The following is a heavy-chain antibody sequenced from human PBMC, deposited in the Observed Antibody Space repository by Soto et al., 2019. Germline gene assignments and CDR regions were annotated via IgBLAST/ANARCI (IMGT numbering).Heavy chain of an antibody. CDR1: GFTFSSYD. CDR3: ARAPSYYDILTGYIPGYYGMDV. D-gene: IGHD3-9*01. CDR2: IGTAGDT. J-gene: IGHJ6*02. Sequence: GGSLRLSCAASGFTFSSYDMHWVRQATGKGLEWVSAIGTAGDTYYPGSVKGRFTISRENAKNSLYLQMNSLRAEDTAVYYCARAPSYYDILTGYIPGYYGMDVWGQGTTVTVSS. V-gene: IGHV3-13*01.